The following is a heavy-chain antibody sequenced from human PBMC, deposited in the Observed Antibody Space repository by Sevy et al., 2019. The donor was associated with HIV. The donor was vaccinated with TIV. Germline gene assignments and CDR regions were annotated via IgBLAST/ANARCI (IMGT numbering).Heavy chain of an antibody. CDR2: ISGSGDST. V-gene: IGHV3-23*01. J-gene: IGHJ5*02. Sequence: GGSLRLSCVASGFTFCSSAMSWVRQAPGKGLEWVSTISGSGDSTYFADSVKGRFTISRDNSKNTLYLQMDSLRAEGTAVYYCAKGPDYGDYVGWIDPWGQGTLVTVSS. CDR3: AKGPDYGDYVGWIDP. CDR1: GFTFCSSA. D-gene: IGHD4-17*01.